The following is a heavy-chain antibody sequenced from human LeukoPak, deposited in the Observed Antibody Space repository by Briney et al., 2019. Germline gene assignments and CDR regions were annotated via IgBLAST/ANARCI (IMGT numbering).Heavy chain of an antibody. CDR1: GGSISSYY. CDR3: VRQYCGSTGCYPYFDY. V-gene: IGHV4-59*01. D-gene: IGHD2-2*01. Sequence: PSETLSLTCTVSGGSISSYYWSWIRQPPGKGLEWIGYIYYSGSTNYNPSLKSRVTISVDTSKNQFPLKLSSVTAADTAIYYCVRQYCGSTGCYPYFDYWGQGTLVTVSS. J-gene: IGHJ4*02. CDR2: IYYSGST.